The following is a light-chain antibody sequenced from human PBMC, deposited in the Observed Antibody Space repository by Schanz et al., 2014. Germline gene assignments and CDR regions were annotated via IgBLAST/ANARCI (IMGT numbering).Light chain of an antibody. CDR3: QQYDKWPHT. CDR1: QSVSSN. V-gene: IGKV3-15*01. Sequence: EIVMTQSPATLSVSPGERATLSCRASQSVSSNLAWYQQKPGQAPRLLIYGTSTRATGIPTRFSGSGSGTEFTLTISSLQSEDFAVYYCQQYDKWPHTFGQGTKVEIK. CDR2: GTS. J-gene: IGKJ1*01.